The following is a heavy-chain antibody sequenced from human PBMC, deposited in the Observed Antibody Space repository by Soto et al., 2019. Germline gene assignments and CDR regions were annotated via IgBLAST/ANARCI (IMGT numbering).Heavy chain of an antibody. D-gene: IGHD5-12*01. V-gene: IGHV1-24*01. Sequence: ASVKVSCKVTGYTLRELNLHWVRQAPGKGLEWLAGYDPAKDETLYAQKFQGRVTITRDTSASTAYMELSSLRSEDTAVYYCATPTPYSGYAFDYWGQGTLVTVSS. CDR1: GYTLRELN. CDR3: ATPTPYSGYAFDY. CDR2: YDPAKDET. J-gene: IGHJ4*02.